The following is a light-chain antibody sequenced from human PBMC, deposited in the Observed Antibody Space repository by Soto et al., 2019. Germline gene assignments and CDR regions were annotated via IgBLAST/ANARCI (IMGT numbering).Light chain of an antibody. CDR3: QQYNTFWT. CDR1: QSISSY. J-gene: IGKJ1*01. V-gene: IGKV1-5*01. Sequence: DIQMTQSPSSLSASIGDRVTITCRASQSISSYLNWYQQTPGKAPKLLIYDASSLESGVPSRVSGSGSGTEFTLTISSLQPDDFATYYCQQYNTFWTFGPGTKVDIK. CDR2: DAS.